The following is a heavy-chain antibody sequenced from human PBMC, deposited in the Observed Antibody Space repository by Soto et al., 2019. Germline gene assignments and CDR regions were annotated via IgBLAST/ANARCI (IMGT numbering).Heavy chain of an antibody. CDR1: GFTLSGYG. D-gene: IGHD2-21*01. CDR3: AKDLGSTLADYGVQPGHFDH. Sequence: GGSLRLSCAASGFTLSGYGMHWVRQAPGKGLEWVAVIWYDGSHQYYADSVKGRFTVSRDNSKNTVSLQMDSLRAEDTAVYYCAKDLGSTLADYGVQPGHFDHWGQGTLVTVSS. CDR2: IWYDGSHQ. J-gene: IGHJ4*02. V-gene: IGHV3-33*03.